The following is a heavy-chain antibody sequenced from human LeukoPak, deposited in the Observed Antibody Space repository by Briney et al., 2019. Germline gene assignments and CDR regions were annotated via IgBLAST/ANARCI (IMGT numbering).Heavy chain of an antibody. CDR1: GGSISSGGYY. CDR2: IYYSGST. J-gene: IGHJ4*02. CDR3: VRDGLLGGGYFDY. V-gene: IGHV4-31*03. Sequence: PSQTLSLTCTVPGGSISSGGYYWSWIRQHPGKGLEWIGYIYYSGSTYYNPSLKSRVTISVDTSKNQFSLKLSSVTAADTAVYYCVRDGLLGGGYFDYWGQGTLVTVSS. D-gene: IGHD2-15*01.